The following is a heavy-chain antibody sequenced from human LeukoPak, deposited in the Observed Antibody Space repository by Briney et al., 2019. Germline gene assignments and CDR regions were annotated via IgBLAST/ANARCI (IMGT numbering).Heavy chain of an antibody. CDR2: MNPNSGGT. V-gene: IGHV1-2*04. Sequence: ASVKVSCKASGYTFTSYDINWVRQATGQGLEWMGWMNPNSGGTNYAQKFQGWVTMTRDTSISTAYMELSRLRSDDTAVYYCARDCGGDCHNGMDVWGQGTTVTVSS. CDR1: GYTFTSYD. D-gene: IGHD2-21*02. J-gene: IGHJ6*02. CDR3: ARDCGGDCHNGMDV.